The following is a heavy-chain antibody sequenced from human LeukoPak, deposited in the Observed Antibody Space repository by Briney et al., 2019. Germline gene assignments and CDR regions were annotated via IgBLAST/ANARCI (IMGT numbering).Heavy chain of an antibody. CDR1: GYTFTDYA. CDR3: TRDLTISGPIGY. CDR2: IDPHSGGT. V-gene: IGHV1-2*06. D-gene: IGHD3-9*01. J-gene: IGHJ4*02. Sequence: ASVKVSCKASGYTFTDYAIHWVRQAPGQGLEWMGRIDPHSGGTNYAQKFQGRVTLTRDASISTAYMELSRLRSHDTAFYYCTRDLTISGPIGYWGQETLVTVSS.